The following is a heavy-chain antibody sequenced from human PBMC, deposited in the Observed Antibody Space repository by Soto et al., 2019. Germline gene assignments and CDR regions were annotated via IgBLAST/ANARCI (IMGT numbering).Heavy chain of an antibody. CDR3: ARDMYHYDSSGYYAFDI. CDR2: IIPMFGTA. J-gene: IGHJ3*02. D-gene: IGHD3-22*01. Sequence: QVQLVQSGAEVKKPGSSVKVSCKASGGTFSSYAISWVRQAPGQGLEWMGGIIPMFGTANYPQKFQARVTITADESTSTAYMELRSLTSEDTAVYYCARDMYHYDSSGYYAFDIWGQGTMVTVSS. V-gene: IGHV1-69*12. CDR1: GGTFSSYA.